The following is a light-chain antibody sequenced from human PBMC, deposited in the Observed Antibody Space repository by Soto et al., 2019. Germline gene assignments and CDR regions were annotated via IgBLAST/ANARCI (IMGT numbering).Light chain of an antibody. Sequence: DIQMTQSPSTLSVSLGDRATITCRASQSITRWLAWYQQKPGEAPKLLIYDASSLASGVPSRFSGSGSGTEFTLTISSLQPDDFATYYCRQYNQYSGLTFGGGTKVEIK. V-gene: IGKV1-5*01. CDR1: QSITRW. J-gene: IGKJ4*01. CDR2: DAS. CDR3: RQYNQYSGLT.